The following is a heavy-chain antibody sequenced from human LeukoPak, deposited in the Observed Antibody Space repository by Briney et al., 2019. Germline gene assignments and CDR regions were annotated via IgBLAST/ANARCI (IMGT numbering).Heavy chain of an antibody. CDR3: ARDQYDILTRTLPVQSAFDI. CDR2: IYHSGST. V-gene: IGHV4-4*02. D-gene: IGHD3-9*01. J-gene: IGHJ3*02. CDR1: GGSISSSNW. Sequence: PSGTLSLTCAVSGGSISSSNWWSWVRQPPGKGLEWIGEIYHSGSTNYNPSLKSRVTISVDKSKNQFSLKLSSVTAADTAVYYCARDQYDILTRTLPVQSAFDIWGQGTMATVSS.